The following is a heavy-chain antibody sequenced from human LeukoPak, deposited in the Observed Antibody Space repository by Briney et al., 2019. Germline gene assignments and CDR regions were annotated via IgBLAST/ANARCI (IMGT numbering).Heavy chain of an antibody. Sequence: SGTLSLTCTVSGGSISSSSYYWGWIRQPPGKGLEWIGSIFYSGNTHYSPSLKSRVTISLDTSKTQFSLRLSSVTAADTAVYYCARLSVIPPNDAFDLWGQGTMVTVSS. CDR3: ARLSVIPPNDAFDL. V-gene: IGHV4-39*07. CDR2: IFYSGNT. J-gene: IGHJ3*01. CDR1: GGSISSSSYY. D-gene: IGHD2-2*01.